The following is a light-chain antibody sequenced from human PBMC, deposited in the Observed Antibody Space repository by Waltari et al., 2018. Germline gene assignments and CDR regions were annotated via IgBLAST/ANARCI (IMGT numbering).Light chain of an antibody. Sequence: EIVMTQSPATPSVSPGETATLSCRASQSVRSNLAWYQQKPGQAPSLLIHGASTRATGVPARFSGSGSGTEFTLTISSLQSEDFAVYYCQQYDNWLLTFGGGTKVEI. J-gene: IGKJ4*01. CDR2: GAS. CDR1: QSVRSN. V-gene: IGKV3-15*01. CDR3: QQYDNWLLT.